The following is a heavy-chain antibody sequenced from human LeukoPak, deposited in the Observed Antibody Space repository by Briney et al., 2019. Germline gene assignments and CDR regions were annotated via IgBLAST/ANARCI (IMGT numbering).Heavy chain of an antibody. CDR3: ARGPQYYDILTGLDV. D-gene: IGHD3-9*01. CDR1: GYSISSGYY. V-gene: IGHV4-34*01. Sequence: SETLSLTCAVSGYSISSGYYWSWIRQPPGKGLEWIGEINHSGSTNYNPSLKSRVTISVDTSKNQFSLKLSSVTAADTAVYYCARGPQYYDILTGLDVWGKGTTVTVSS. CDR2: INHSGST. J-gene: IGHJ6*04.